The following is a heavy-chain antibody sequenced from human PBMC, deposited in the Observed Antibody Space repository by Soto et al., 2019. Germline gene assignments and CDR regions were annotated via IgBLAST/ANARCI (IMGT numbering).Heavy chain of an antibody. V-gene: IGHV6-1*01. Sequence: SPTLSLTCAISGDSVSSNSAAWNWIRQSPSRGLEWLGRTYYRSKWYNDYAVSVKSRITINPDTSKNQFSLQLNSVTPEDTAVYYCAREGIAAAGTSSYGMDVWGQGTTVTVSS. J-gene: IGHJ6*02. CDR1: GDSVSSNSAA. CDR3: AREGIAAAGTSSYGMDV. D-gene: IGHD6-13*01. CDR2: TYYRSKWYN.